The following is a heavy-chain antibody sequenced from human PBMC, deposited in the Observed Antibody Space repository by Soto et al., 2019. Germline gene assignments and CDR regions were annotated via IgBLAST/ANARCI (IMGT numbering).Heavy chain of an antibody. J-gene: IGHJ4*02. D-gene: IGHD6-19*01. Sequence: GGSLRLCCAASGFTFDDYAMHWVRQAPGKGLEWVSGISGSSGSIDYADSVKGRFTISRDNSKNTLYLQMNSLRAEDTAVYYCASRSSGWYFDYWGQGTLVTVSS. CDR1: GFTFDDYA. CDR3: ASRSSGWYFDY. CDR2: ISGSSGSI. V-gene: IGHV3-23*01.